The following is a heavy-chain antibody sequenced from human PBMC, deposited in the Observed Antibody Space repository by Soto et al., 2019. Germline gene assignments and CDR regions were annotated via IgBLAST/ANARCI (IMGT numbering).Heavy chain of an antibody. Sequence: QVQLVQSVAEEKKPGASVKVSCKASGYTFTSYSIHWVRQAPGQRLEWMGWINAGNGNTKYSQKFQGRVTITRDTSAGTAYMEMSRLKSEDTAVYYCAREVAAADYWGQGTLVTVSS. CDR2: INAGNGNT. CDR3: AREVAAADY. V-gene: IGHV1-3*05. J-gene: IGHJ4*02. CDR1: GYTFTSYS. D-gene: IGHD6-13*01.